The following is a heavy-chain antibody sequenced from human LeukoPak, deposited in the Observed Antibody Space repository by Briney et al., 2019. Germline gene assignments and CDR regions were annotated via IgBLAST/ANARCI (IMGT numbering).Heavy chain of an antibody. Sequence: SETLSLTCTVSGGSVSSSSYYWGWIRQPPGKGLEWIGSIYYSGSTYYNPSLKSRVTISVDTSKNQFSLKLSSVTAADTAVYYCARHPLSGSYYRSVDYWGQGTLVTVSS. V-gene: IGHV4-39*01. J-gene: IGHJ4*02. CDR1: GGSVSSSSYY. CDR2: IYYSGST. D-gene: IGHD1-26*01. CDR3: ARHPLSGSYYRSVDY.